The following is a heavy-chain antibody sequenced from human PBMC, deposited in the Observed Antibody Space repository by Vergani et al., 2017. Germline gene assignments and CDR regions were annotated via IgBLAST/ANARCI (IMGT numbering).Heavy chain of an antibody. V-gene: IGHV3-30*18. CDR1: GFTFSSYG. Sequence: QVQLVETGGGVVQPGRSLRLSCAASGFTFSSYGMHWVRQAPGKGLDWVAVISYDGSNKYYADSVKGRFTISRDNSKNTLYLQMNSLRADDTAVYYCAKDLVAYYYDSSGYPFDYWGQGTLVTVSS. J-gene: IGHJ4*02. D-gene: IGHD3-22*01. CDR3: AKDLVAYYYDSSGYPFDY. CDR2: ISYDGSNK.